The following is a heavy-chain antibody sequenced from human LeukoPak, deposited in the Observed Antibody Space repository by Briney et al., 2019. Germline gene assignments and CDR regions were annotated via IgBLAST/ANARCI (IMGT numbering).Heavy chain of an antibody. J-gene: IGHJ4*02. Sequence: EASVKVSCKASGYTFTGYYMHWVRQAPGQGLGWMGWINAGNGNTKYSQKFQGRVTITRDTSASTAYMELSSLRSEDTAVYYCARDSLPPTYYFDYWGQGTLVTVSS. D-gene: IGHD2-21*02. V-gene: IGHV1-3*01. CDR1: GYTFTGYY. CDR2: INAGNGNT. CDR3: ARDSLPPTYYFDY.